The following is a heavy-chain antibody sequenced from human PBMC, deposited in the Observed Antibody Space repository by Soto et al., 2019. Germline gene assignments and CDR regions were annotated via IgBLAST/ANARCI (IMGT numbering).Heavy chain of an antibody. J-gene: IGHJ4*02. Sequence: SETLSLTCTVSGGSISSSSYYWGWIRQPPGKGLEWIGSIYYSGSTYYNPSLKSRVTISVDTSKNQFSLKLSSVTAADTAVYYCARRHKWEHYSSDYWGQGTLVTVSS. CDR2: IYYSGST. CDR3: ARRHKWEHYSSDY. CDR1: GGSISSSSYY. V-gene: IGHV4-39*01. D-gene: IGHD1-26*01.